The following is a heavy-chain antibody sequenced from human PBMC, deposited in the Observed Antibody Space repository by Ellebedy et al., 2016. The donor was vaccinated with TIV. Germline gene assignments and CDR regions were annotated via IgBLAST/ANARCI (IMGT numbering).Heavy chain of an antibody. CDR1: GFTFSSYW. CDR2: INSDGSSS. D-gene: IGHD6-13*01. Sequence: GESLKISCAASGFTFSSYWMHWVRQAPGKGLVWVSRINSDGSSSSYADSVKGRFTISRDNAKNTLYLQMNSLRAEDTAVYYCARDLVIGIAAAGMDYWGQGTLVTVSS. J-gene: IGHJ4*02. V-gene: IGHV3-74*01. CDR3: ARDLVIGIAAAGMDY.